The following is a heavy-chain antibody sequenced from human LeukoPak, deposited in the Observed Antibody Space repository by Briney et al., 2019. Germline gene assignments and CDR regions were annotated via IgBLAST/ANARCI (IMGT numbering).Heavy chain of an antibody. Sequence: GGSLSLSCAASGFTFSSDSTNWVRQAPGKGLEWVSSISSSSSYIYYADSVKGRFTISRDNAKNSLYLQMNSLRAENTAMYYCARRAGDYSHPYDWGQGTLVTVSS. D-gene: IGHD3-22*01. J-gene: IGHJ4*02. CDR3: ARRAGDYSHPYD. CDR2: ISSSSSYI. V-gene: IGHV3-21*04. CDR1: GFTFSSDS.